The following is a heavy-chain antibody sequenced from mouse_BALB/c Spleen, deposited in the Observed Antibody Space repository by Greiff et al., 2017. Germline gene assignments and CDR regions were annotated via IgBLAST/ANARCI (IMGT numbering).Heavy chain of an antibody. CDR1: GFTFSSYT. Sequence: EVKLMESGGGLVQPGGSLKLSCAASGFTFSSYTMSWVRQTPEKRLEWVAYISNGGGSTYYPDTVKGRCTISRDNAKTTLYLQMSSLKSEDTAMYYCARHGVTTDDYFDYWGQGTTLTVSS. CDR2: ISNGGGST. J-gene: IGHJ2*01. V-gene: IGHV5-12-2*01. D-gene: IGHD1-1*01. CDR3: ARHGVTTDDYFDY.